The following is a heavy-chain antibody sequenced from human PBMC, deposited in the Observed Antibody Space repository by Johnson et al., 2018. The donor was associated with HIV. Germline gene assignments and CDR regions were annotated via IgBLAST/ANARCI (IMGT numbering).Heavy chain of an antibody. V-gene: IGHV3-30-3*01. Sequence: QVQLVESGGGVVQPGKSLRLSCVASGFTFSSYAMHWVRQAPGKGLEWMALISYDGNNKHYADSVQGRFTISRDSSKNTLNLQMSSLRAEDTAVYYCAKDCVGVWWSRAFDIWGQGTMVTVSS. CDR1: GFTFSSYA. D-gene: IGHD2-21*01. CDR3: AKDCVGVWWSRAFDI. CDR2: ISYDGNNK. J-gene: IGHJ3*02.